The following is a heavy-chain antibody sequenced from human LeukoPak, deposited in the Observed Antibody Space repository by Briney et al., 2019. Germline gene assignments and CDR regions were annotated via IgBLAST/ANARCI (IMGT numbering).Heavy chain of an antibody. CDR1: GFTFRNYD. J-gene: IGHJ6*02. Sequence: GGSLRLSCTASGFTFRNYDIHWVRQAPGKGLEWVTVISYDDSNRYYADAVKGRFTISRDNSKNTLYLQRNSLRAEDTAVYYCARGGADYFYDSSGYYDLYGLDVWGQGTTVTVSS. V-gene: IGHV3-30*03. CDR3: ARGGADYFYDSSGYYDLYGLDV. D-gene: IGHD3-22*01. CDR2: ISYDDSNR.